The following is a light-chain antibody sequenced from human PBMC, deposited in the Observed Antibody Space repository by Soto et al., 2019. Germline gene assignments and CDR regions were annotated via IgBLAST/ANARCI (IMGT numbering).Light chain of an antibody. CDR3: NSFTTSGTYV. Sequence: QSVLTQPASVSGSRGQSIAISCTGTSSDVGVYNYVSWYQQYPGKAPKVMIFDVSNRPSGVSNRFSGSKSDNTASLTISGLQAEDEADYYCNSFTTSGTYVFGTGTKVTVL. V-gene: IGLV2-14*01. CDR1: SSDVGVYNY. J-gene: IGLJ1*01. CDR2: DVS.